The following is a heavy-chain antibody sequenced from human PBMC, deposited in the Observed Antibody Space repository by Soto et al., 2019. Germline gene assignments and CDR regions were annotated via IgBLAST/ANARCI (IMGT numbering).Heavy chain of an antibody. V-gene: IGHV1-2*04. CDR3: AREVDTAMVTGSWFDP. J-gene: IGHJ5*02. CDR1: GYTFTGYY. CDR2: INPNIGGT. D-gene: IGHD5-18*01. Sequence: ASVKVSCKASGYTFTGYYMHWVRQAPGQGLEWMGWINPNIGGTNYAQKFQGWVTMTRDTSISTAYMELSRLRSDDTAVYYCAREVDTAMVTGSWFDPWGQGTLVTVSS.